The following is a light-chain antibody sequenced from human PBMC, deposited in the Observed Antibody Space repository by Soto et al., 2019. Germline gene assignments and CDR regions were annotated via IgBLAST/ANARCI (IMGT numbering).Light chain of an antibody. CDR3: QSYDRSLGGFV. Sequence: QAVVTQPPSVSGAPGQTVTISCTGSSSNIGAGYAVHLYQQLPGTAPKLLIYGNVSRPSGVPDRFSGSKSGTSASLAITGLEAEDEADYYCQSYDRSLGGFVFGTGTKLTVL. CDR1: SSNIGAGYA. J-gene: IGLJ1*01. CDR2: GNV. V-gene: IGLV1-40*01.